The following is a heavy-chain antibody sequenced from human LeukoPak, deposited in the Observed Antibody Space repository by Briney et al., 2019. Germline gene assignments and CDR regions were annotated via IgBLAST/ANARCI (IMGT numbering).Heavy chain of an antibody. CDR1: GFTFSSFG. CDR3: VRGADMNYNFENSFYFDS. Sequence: GRSLRLSCAASGFTFSSFGMHWVRQAPGKGLEWVAVIWYDGSQRHYIDSVKGRFAISRENSMNTLSLEMNGLRVEDTAVYYCVRGADMNYNFENSFYFDSWGQGALVIVSS. D-gene: IGHD3-3*01. V-gene: IGHV3-33*01. J-gene: IGHJ4*02. CDR2: IWYDGSQR.